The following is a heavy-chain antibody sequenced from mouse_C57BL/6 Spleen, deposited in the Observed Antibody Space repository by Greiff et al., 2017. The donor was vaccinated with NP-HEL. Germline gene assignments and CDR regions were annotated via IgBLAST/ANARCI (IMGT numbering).Heavy chain of an antibody. CDR1: GYTFTSYW. CDR2: IHPNSGST. D-gene: IGHD2-4*01. CDR3: ALIYYDYDGAY. J-gene: IGHJ3*01. V-gene: IGHV1-64*01. Sequence: VQLQQSGAELVKPGASVKLSCKASGYTFTSYWMHWVKQRPGQGLEWIGMIHPNSGSTNYNEKFKSKATLTVDKSSSTAYMQLSSLTSEDSAVYYCALIYYDYDGAYWGQGTLVTVSA.